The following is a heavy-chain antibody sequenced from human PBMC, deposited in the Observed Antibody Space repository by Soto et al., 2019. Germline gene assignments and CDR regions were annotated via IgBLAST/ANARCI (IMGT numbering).Heavy chain of an antibody. CDR2: INHSGST. V-gene: IGHV4-34*01. D-gene: IGHD3-10*01. J-gene: IGHJ4*02. CDR3: ARGSWYYYGSGSPHYFDY. CDR1: GGSFSGYY. Sequence: QVQLQQWGAGLLKPSETLSLTCAVYGGSFSGYYWSWIRQPPGKGLEWIGEINHSGSTNYNPSLKSRVTISVDTSKNQFSLKLSSVTAADTAVYYCARGSWYYYGSGSPHYFDYWGQGTLVTVSS.